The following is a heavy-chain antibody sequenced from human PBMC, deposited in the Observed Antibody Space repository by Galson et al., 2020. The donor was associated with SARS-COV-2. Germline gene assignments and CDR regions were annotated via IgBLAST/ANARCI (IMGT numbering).Heavy chain of an antibody. V-gene: IGHV3-23*01. CDR1: GFTFSTYA. CDR2: ISGGGSI. D-gene: IGHD6-13*01. Sequence: TGGSLRLSCAASGFTFSTYAMNWVRQAPGKGLEWVSTISGGGSIFFADSVKGRFTISRDNSKNTLYVQMNSLRVEDTAVYYCAKGVAAAAYHFDYWGQGTLVTVSS. J-gene: IGHJ4*02. CDR3: AKGVAAAAYHFDY.